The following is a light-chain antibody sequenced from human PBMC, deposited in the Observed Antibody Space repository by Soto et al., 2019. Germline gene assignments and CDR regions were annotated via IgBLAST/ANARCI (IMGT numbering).Light chain of an antibody. Sequence: EIVLTQSPGTLSLSPGERATLSCRASQSVGSAYLAWYQQKPGQAPRLLFYESSSRATGTPGRFSASGSGTDFSLTIRRLEHEDFAVYFCQQYHSSHWTFGQGTKVDIK. J-gene: IGKJ1*01. CDR3: QQYHSSHWT. V-gene: IGKV3-20*01. CDR2: ESS. CDR1: QSVGSAY.